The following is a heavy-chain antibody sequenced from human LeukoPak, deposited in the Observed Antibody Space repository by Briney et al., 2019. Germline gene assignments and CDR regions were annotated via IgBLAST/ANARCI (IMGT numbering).Heavy chain of an antibody. Sequence: SETLSLTRAVSGYSISSGYYWGWIRQPPGKGLEWIGSIYHSGSTYYNPSLKSRVTISVDTSKNQFSLKLSSVTAADTAVYYCARLPNVTPPLVGSWGQGTLVTVSS. V-gene: IGHV4-38-2*01. D-gene: IGHD2-15*01. J-gene: IGHJ5*02. CDR1: GYSISSGYY. CDR3: ARLPNVTPPLVGS. CDR2: IYHSGST.